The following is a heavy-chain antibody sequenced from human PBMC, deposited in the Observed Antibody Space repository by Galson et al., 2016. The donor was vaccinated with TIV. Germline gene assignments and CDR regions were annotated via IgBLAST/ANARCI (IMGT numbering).Heavy chain of an antibody. CDR3: ARATLEVAISGGDYYHYPMDV. V-gene: IGHV5-51*01. Sequence: QSGAEVKKSGESLKISCRVSGYSFTGYWMAWVRQMPGKGLEWMGIIFPGDSDIKYSPSFQGRVTFSVDKSINTAYLQWGSLKASDTAVYFCARATLEVAISGGDYYHYPMDVWGTGTTVTVSS. CDR1: GYSFTGYW. D-gene: IGHD7-27*01. J-gene: IGHJ6*03. CDR2: IFPGDSDI.